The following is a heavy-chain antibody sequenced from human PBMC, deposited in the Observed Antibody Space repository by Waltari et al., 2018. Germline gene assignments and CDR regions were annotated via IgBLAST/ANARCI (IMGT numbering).Heavy chain of an antibody. CDR3: ARNSYTGYEDS. CDR2: ISGYNGNT. Sequence: VQLVQSGAEVKKPGASVKVACEASGYTYTKYDLSWVRQAPGQGLEWMGWISGYNGNTYNAQKFQGRITLTADTSTTTAYMELRSLRSDDTAVYYCARNSYTGYEDSWGQGTLVTVSS. CDR1: GYTYTKYD. J-gene: IGHJ4*02. D-gene: IGHD5-12*01. V-gene: IGHV1-18*01.